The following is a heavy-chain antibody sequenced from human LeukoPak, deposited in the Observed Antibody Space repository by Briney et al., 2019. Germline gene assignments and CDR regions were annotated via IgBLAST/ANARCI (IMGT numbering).Heavy chain of an antibody. J-gene: IGHJ6*03. CDR2: IIPIFGTA. D-gene: IGHD3-3*02. Sequence: GSSVKVSCKASGGTFNNFAISWVRQAPGQGLEWMGGIIPIFGTANYAQKFQGRVTITTDESTSTAYTELSSLRSEDTAVYYCSRGDSTLAYYYCYLDVWGKGTTVTVSS. V-gene: IGHV1-69*05. CDR3: SRGDSTLAYYYCYLDV. CDR1: GGTFNNFA.